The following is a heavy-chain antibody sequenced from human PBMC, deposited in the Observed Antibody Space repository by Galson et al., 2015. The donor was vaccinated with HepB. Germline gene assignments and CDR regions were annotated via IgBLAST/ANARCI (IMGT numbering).Heavy chain of an antibody. CDR2: ISYDGGNK. V-gene: IGHV3-30*18. CDR3: AKGAAVAGICDY. CDR1: GFTFSSYG. J-gene: IGHJ4*02. D-gene: IGHD6-19*01. Sequence: SLRLSCAASGFTFSSYGMHWVRQAPGKGLEWVAVISYDGGNKYYADSVKGRFTISRDNSRNTLYLQMNSLRAEDTAVYYCAKGAAVAGICDYWGQGTLVTVSS.